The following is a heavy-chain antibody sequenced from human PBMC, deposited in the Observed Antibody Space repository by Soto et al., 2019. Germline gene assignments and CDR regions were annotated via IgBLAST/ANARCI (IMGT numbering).Heavy chain of an antibody. J-gene: IGHJ4*02. CDR2: IYWDDDK. D-gene: IGHD3-10*01. V-gene: IGHV2-5*02. CDR1: ELSLSTSGVG. CDR3: VHSHVLRWFGFDS. Sequence: QLTLKESGPTLVEPTQTLTLTCTFSELSLSTSGVGVGWIRQPPGKALEWLALIYWDDDKRYSPSLKSRLTITKVTSNNQVVLTMTNMDPVDTATYYCVHSHVLRWFGFDSWGQGTLVTVPS.